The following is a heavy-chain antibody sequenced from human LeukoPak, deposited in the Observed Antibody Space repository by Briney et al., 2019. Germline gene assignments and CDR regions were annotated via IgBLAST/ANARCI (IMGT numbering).Heavy chain of an antibody. Sequence: SVKVSCKASGGTFSSYAISWVRQAPGQGLEWMGRIIPIFGTANYAQKFQGRVTITTDESTSTAYMELSSLRSEDTAVYYCAIDPYDYGDYESEPLDYWGQGTLVTASS. CDR1: GGTFSSYA. CDR3: AIDPYDYGDYESEPLDY. J-gene: IGHJ4*02. V-gene: IGHV1-69*05. CDR2: IIPIFGTA. D-gene: IGHD4-17*01.